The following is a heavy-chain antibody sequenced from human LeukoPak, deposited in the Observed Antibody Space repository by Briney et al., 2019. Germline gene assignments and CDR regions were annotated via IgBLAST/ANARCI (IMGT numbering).Heavy chain of an antibody. V-gene: IGHV1-2*02. CDR2: INPNSGGT. D-gene: IGHD3-3*01. J-gene: IGHJ4*02. Sequence: ASVKVSCKASGYTFTGYYMHWVRQAPGQGLVWMGWINPNSGGTRYAQKFQGRVTLTRDTSISTASMELSGLRSDDTAVYYCASLTIGSGEGNYWGQGTLVTVSS. CDR3: ASLTIGSGEGNY. CDR1: GYTFTGYY.